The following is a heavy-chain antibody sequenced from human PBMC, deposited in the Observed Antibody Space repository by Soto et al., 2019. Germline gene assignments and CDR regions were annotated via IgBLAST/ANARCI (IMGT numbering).Heavy chain of an antibody. CDR2: MYYGVST. CDR1: GSSISSSGYY. J-gene: IGHJ4*02. D-gene: IGHD3-3*02. Sequence: QLQVQESGPGLVKPSETLSLTCTVSGSSISSSGYYWGWIRQPPGKGLEWIGSMYYGVSTYYNPSLKSRVTGPVDASKNQFSLNLSSVTAADTAVYYCARLPSRHLVDYWGQGTLVTVSS. V-gene: IGHV4-39*01. CDR3: ARLPSRHLVDY.